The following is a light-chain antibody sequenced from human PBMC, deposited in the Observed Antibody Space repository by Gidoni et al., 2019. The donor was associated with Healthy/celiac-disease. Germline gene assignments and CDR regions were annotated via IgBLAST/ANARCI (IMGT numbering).Light chain of an antibody. J-gene: IGKJ1*01. V-gene: IGKV1-5*01. CDR1: QSISSW. CDR2: DAS. Sequence: DIQMTQSPSTLSASVGDRVTITCRASQSISSWLAWYQQKPGKAPKLLIYDASSLESGVPSRFSGSGSGTEFTLTISSLQPDDFATYYYQQYNSYPWTFXQXTKVEIK. CDR3: QQYNSYPWT.